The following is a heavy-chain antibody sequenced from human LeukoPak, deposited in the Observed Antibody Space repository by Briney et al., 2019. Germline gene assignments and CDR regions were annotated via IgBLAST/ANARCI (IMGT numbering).Heavy chain of an antibody. Sequence: GGSLRLSCAASVFSFSSYWMHWVRQAPGKELVWVSRINSDGSSTTYADSVKGRSSISRDNAKNTLYLHLNSLRAEDTGVYYCARAVRAHPPADFWGQGTLVTVSS. D-gene: IGHD3-3*01. CDR2: INSDGSST. CDR3: ARAVRAHPPADF. V-gene: IGHV3-74*01. CDR1: VFSFSSYW. J-gene: IGHJ4*02.